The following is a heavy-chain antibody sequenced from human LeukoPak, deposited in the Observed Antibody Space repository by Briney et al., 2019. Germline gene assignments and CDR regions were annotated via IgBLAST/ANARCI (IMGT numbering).Heavy chain of an antibody. J-gene: IGHJ5*02. CDR2: IHYSGIT. D-gene: IGHD2-15*01. Sequence: SETLSLTCTVSGGSISSGTYFWSSIRQHPGQGLEWIGYIHYSGITYFNPSLKSRVNMSVDTSKNQLSLRLSSVTAADTAVYYCARDGRRVAYPHFIGNWFDPWGQGTLVTVSS. CDR3: ARDGRRVAYPHFIGNWFDP. CDR1: GGSISSGTYF. V-gene: IGHV4-31*03.